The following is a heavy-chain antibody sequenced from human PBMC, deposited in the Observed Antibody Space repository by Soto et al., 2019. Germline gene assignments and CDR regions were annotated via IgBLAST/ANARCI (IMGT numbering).Heavy chain of an antibody. Sequence: QVQLVESGGGVVQPGKSLRLSCAASGFTFSNYGMHWVRQAPGKGLEWVAVMSYDGSNKYYADSVKGRFTISRDNSKNTLYLQMNSLRPEDTAVYYCAKAEPTTIFGVVSGGFDYWGQGTLVTVSS. CDR1: GFTFSNYG. J-gene: IGHJ4*02. CDR2: MSYDGSNK. CDR3: AKAEPTTIFGVVSGGFDY. D-gene: IGHD3-3*01. V-gene: IGHV3-30*18.